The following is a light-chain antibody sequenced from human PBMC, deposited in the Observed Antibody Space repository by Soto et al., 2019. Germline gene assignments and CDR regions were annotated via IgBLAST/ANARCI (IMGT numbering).Light chain of an antibody. CDR3: QNYNNWPPFT. V-gene: IGKV3-15*01. J-gene: IGKJ5*01. CDR2: GAS. Sequence: EIVMTQSPATLSVSPGERATLSCRASKTISNNLAWYQQKPGQPPRLLIYGASTRATGIPAKFSGSGSGTEFTLTISSLQSEDFAVYYCQNYNNWPPFTFGQGTRLEIK. CDR1: KTISNN.